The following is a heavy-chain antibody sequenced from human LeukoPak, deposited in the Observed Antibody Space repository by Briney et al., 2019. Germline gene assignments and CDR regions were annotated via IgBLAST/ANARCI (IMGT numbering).Heavy chain of an antibody. CDR1: GFTFSSYA. CDR3: AKDPTGVDYYYMDV. J-gene: IGHJ6*03. CDR2: TSGSGGST. D-gene: IGHD3-3*01. Sequence: GGSLRLSCAASGFTFSSYAMSWVRQAPGKGLEWVSATSGSGGSTYYADSVKGRFTISRDNSKNTLYLQMNSLRAEDTAVYYCAKDPTGVDYYYMDVWGKGTTVTVSS. V-gene: IGHV3-23*01.